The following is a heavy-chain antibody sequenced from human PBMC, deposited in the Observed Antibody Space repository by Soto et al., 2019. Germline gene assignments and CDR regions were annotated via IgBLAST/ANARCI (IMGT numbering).Heavy chain of an antibody. J-gene: IGHJ4*02. Sequence: ASVKVSCKASGYTFTSYYMHWVRQAPGQGLEWMGIINPSGGSTSYAQKFQGRVTMTRDTSTSTVYMELSSLRSEDTAVYYCARDNTIFGVVPSPPFDYWGQGTLVTVYS. CDR2: INPSGGST. CDR1: GYTFTSYY. CDR3: ARDNTIFGVVPSPPFDY. D-gene: IGHD3-3*01. V-gene: IGHV1-46*01.